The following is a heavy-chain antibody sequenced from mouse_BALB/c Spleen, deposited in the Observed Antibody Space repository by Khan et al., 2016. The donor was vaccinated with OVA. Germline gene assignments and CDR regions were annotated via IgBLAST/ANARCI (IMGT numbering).Heavy chain of an antibody. CDR2: IYYSGSI. CDR3: TRDGNYMDY. CDR1: GYSITSGYS. Sequence: EVQLQESGPDLVKPSQSLSLTCTVTGYSITSGYSWHWSRQSPGNILEWVAYIYYSGSINYNPSLKSLITITRDTSKNQFFLQLTSETTEDTATYYCTRDGNYMDYWGQGTSVTVSS. V-gene: IGHV3-1*02. D-gene: IGHD2-1*01. J-gene: IGHJ4*01.